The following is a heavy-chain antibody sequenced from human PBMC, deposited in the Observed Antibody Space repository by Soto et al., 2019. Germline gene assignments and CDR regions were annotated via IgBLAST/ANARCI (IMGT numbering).Heavy chain of an antibody. D-gene: IGHD3-10*01. CDR1: GYTFTSYG. V-gene: IGHV1-18*01. CDR2: ISAYNGNT. Sequence: ASVKVSCKASGYTFTSYGISWVRQAPGQGLEWMGWISAYNGNTNYAQKLQGRVTMTTGTSTSTAYMELRSLRSDDTAVYYCARRYGSGSQYNWFDPWGQGTLVTVSS. J-gene: IGHJ5*02. CDR3: ARRYGSGSQYNWFDP.